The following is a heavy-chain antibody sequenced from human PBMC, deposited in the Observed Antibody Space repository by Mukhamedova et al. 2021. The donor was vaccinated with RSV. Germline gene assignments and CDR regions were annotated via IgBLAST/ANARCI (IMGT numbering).Heavy chain of an antibody. D-gene: IGHD1-26*01. V-gene: IGHV3-23*01. Sequence: AEYMGGRFTIPRDNSKNTLYLQMNSLRAEDTAVYYCAKVRSGSYFDPWGQGTLVTVSS. J-gene: IGHJ5*02. CDR3: AKVRSGSYFDP.